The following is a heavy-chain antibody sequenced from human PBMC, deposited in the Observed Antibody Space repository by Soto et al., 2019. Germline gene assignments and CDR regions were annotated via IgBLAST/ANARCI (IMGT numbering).Heavy chain of an antibody. Sequence: QPWGSLRLSCIASGFTFISYAITLFRHSPFKGLEWVSDISGSGGITYYADSVKGRFTISRDNSKNTLNLQMNGLRADDTAVYYCARARRGAPYYYTMDLWGQGTTVTVSS. D-gene: IGHD3-10*01. J-gene: IGHJ6*02. CDR1: GFTFISYA. CDR3: ARARRGAPYYYTMDL. V-gene: IGHV3-23*01. CDR2: ISGSGGIT.